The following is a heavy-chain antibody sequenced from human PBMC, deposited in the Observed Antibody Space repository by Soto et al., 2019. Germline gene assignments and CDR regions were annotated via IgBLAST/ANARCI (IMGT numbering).Heavy chain of an antibody. CDR3: ARGERWQQLHSIDY. CDR2: IIPIFGTA. J-gene: IGHJ4*02. D-gene: IGHD1-26*01. V-gene: IGHV1-69*13. Sequence: ASVKVSCKASGGTFSSYAISWVRQAPGQGLEWMGGIIPIFGTANYAQKFQGRVTITADESTSTAYMELSSLRSEDTAVYFCARGERWQQLHSIDYWGQGTPVTVSS. CDR1: GGTFSSYA.